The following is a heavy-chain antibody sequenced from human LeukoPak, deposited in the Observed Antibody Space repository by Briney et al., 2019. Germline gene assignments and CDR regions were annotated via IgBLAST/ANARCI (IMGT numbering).Heavy chain of an antibody. CDR2: ISYDGSNK. Sequence: PGGSLRLSCAASGFTFSSYGMHWVRQAPGKWLEWVAVISYDGSNKYYADSVKGRFTISRDNSKNTLYLQMNSLRAEDTAVYYCAKDDIGYCSSTSCPQGFDPWGQGTLVTVSS. D-gene: IGHD2-2*01. CDR1: GFTFSSYG. CDR3: AKDDIGYCSSTSCPQGFDP. V-gene: IGHV3-30*18. J-gene: IGHJ5*02.